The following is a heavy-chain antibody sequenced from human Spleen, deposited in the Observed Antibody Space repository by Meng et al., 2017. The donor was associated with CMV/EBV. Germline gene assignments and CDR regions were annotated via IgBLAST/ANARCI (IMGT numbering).Heavy chain of an antibody. CDR2: IKQAGSEK. V-gene: IGHV3-7*01. CDR3: ASVHRGDYFDY. J-gene: IGHJ4*02. CDR1: GFTFSRYW. Sequence: GGSLRLSCAASGFTFSRYWMSWVRQAPGKGLEWVANIKQAGSEKYYVDSVKGRFTISRDNAKNSLYLQMNSLRAEDTAVYYCASVHRGDYFDYWGQGTLVTVSS. D-gene: IGHD1-1*01.